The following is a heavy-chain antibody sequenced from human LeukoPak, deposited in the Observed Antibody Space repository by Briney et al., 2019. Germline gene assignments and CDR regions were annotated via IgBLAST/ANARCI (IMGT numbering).Heavy chain of an antibody. Sequence: GRSLRLSCAASGFTFSDYTTNWVRQAPGKGLEWVSSISSSSSYIYYADSVKGRFTISRDNAKNSLYLQMNSLRAEDTAVYHCARDRLLEDRDFHYYYYMDVWGRGTTVTVSS. CDR3: ARDRLLEDRDFHYYYYMDV. V-gene: IGHV3-21*01. J-gene: IGHJ6*03. D-gene: IGHD2-21*01. CDR1: GFTFSDYT. CDR2: ISSSSSYI.